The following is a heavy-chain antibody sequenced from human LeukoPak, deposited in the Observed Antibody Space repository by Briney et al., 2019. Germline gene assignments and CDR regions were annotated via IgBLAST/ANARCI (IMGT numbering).Heavy chain of an antibody. J-gene: IGHJ4*02. V-gene: IGHV3-33*01. CDR1: GFTFSNYG. CDR3: ATWRGSGSYGGYFDY. CDR2: IYYDGSKK. D-gene: IGHD3-10*01. Sequence: PGRSLRLSCATSGFTFSNYGMHWVRQAPGKGLEWVAIIYYDGSKKNYADSVRGRFTISRDNSKNTLYLQMNSLRVEDTAVYYCATWRGSGSYGGYFDYWGQGTPVIVSS.